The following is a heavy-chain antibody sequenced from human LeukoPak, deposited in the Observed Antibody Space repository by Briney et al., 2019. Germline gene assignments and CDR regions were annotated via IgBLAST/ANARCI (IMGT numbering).Heavy chain of an antibody. D-gene: IGHD6-19*01. CDR2: IYYRETP. CDR1: GGSISSYY. CDR3: ARGRPGPYSSGWGSFDY. Sequence: PSETLSLTCTVSGGSISSYYWGWIRQPPGKGLEWVGQIYYRETPNYNPSLKSRVTISVDTSKNQFSLKLSSVTAADTAVYYCARGRPGPYSSGWGSFDYWGQGTLVTVSS. V-gene: IGHV4-59*01. J-gene: IGHJ4*02.